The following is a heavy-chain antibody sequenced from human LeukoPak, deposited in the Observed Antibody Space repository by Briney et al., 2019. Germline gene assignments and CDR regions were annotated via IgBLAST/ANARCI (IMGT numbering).Heavy chain of an antibody. CDR3: ARVAYYDSSGPCDP. J-gene: IGHJ5*02. CDR2: ISGSGNTI. CDR1: GFIFSSYE. V-gene: IGHV3-48*03. D-gene: IGHD3-22*01. Sequence: GGSLRLSCAASGFIFSSYEMNWVRQAPGKGLEWVSYISGSGNTIYYADSVKGRFTISRDNSKNSLFLQMNSLRAEDTAVYYCARVAYYDSSGPCDPWGQGTLVTVSS.